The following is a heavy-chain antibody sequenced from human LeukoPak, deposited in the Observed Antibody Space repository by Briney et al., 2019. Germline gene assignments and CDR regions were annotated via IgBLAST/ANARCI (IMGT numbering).Heavy chain of an antibody. D-gene: IGHD6-19*01. Sequence: SETLSLTCAVYGGSFSGYYWSWIRQPPGKGLEWIGEINHSGSTNYNPSLKSRVTISVDTSKNQFSLKLSSVTAADTAVYYCARSVAGDFDYWGQGTLVTVSS. CDR2: INHSGST. CDR3: ARSVAGDFDY. CDR1: GGSFSGYY. V-gene: IGHV4-34*01. J-gene: IGHJ4*02.